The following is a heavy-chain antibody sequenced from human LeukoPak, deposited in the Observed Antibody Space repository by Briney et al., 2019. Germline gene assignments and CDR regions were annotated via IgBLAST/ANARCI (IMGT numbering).Heavy chain of an antibody. J-gene: IGHJ4*02. CDR3: ARDLRAAGLFDY. CDR1: GFTFSSYA. CDR2: ISYDGSIK. D-gene: IGHD6-13*01. V-gene: IGHV3-30-3*01. Sequence: GGSLRLSCAASGFTFSSYAIHWVRQTPGKGLEWVAVISYDGSIKNYADSVKGRFTISRDNSKNTLYLQMNSLRAEDTAVYYCARDLRAAGLFDYWGQGTLVTVSS.